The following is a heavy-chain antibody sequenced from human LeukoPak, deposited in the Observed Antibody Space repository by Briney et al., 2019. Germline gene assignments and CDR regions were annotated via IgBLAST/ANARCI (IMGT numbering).Heavy chain of an antibody. CDR1: GYTFTSYG. J-gene: IGHJ4*02. V-gene: IGHV1-18*01. D-gene: IGHD3-22*01. CDR3: AREEGYYYDSSGYPGPLDY. Sequence: ASVKVSCKASGYTFTSYGISWVRQAPGQGLEWMGWISAYNGNTNYAQKLQGRVTMTTDTSTSTAYMELRSLRSDDTAVYYCAREEGYYYDSSGYPGPLDYWGQGTLVTVSS. CDR2: ISAYNGNT.